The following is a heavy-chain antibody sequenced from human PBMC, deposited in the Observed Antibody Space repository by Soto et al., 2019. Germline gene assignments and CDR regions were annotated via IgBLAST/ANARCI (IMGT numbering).Heavy chain of an antibody. Sequence: QVQLQESGPGLVKPSETLSLTCTVSGGSISSYYWSWIRQPPGKGLEWIGYIYYSGSTNYNPSLKSRLTISVDTSQNQFSLKLSSVTAADTAVYYCARLWGWFGDYWGQGTLVTVSS. D-gene: IGHD3-10*01. J-gene: IGHJ4*02. V-gene: IGHV4-59*08. CDR2: IYYSGST. CDR3: ARLWGWFGDY. CDR1: GGSISSYY.